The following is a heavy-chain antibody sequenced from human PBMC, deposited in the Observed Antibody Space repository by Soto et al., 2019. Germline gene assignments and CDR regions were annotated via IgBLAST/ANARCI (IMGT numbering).Heavy chain of an antibody. CDR3: ARGGWNYGPGPFDL. CDR1: GYTFTNYG. V-gene: IGHV1-18*04. J-gene: IGHJ3*01. CDR2: ISAYNGKT. D-gene: IGHD1-7*01. Sequence: QVQLVQSGTEVKTPGASVKVSCHASGYTFTNYGINWVRQAPGQGLEWMAGISAYNGKTHHVPFGQDRVTMTTDTSTRTAYMELTSLRSDDTAVYYCARGGWNYGPGPFDLWGQGTMVTVSS.